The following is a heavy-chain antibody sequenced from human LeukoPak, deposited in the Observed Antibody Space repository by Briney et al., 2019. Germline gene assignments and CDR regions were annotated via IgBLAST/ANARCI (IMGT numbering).Heavy chain of an antibody. CDR1: GGSISSGGYY. CDR2: IYYSGST. J-gene: IGHJ5*02. Sequence: PSQTLSLTCTVSGGSISSGGYYWSWIRQHPGKGLEWIGYIYYSGSTYYNPSLKSRVTISVDTSKNQFSLKLSSVTAADTAVYYCARVPDYGGNPWFDPWGQGTLVTVS. D-gene: IGHD4-17*01. CDR3: ARVPDYGGNPWFDP. V-gene: IGHV4-31*03.